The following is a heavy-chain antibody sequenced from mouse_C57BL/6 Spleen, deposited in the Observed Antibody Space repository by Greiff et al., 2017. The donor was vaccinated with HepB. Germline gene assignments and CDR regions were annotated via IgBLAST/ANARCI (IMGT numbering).Heavy chain of an antibody. J-gene: IGHJ1*03. CDR3: ARRPYGGWYFDV. CDR2: ISNGGGST. Sequence: EVQLVESGGGLVQPGGSLKLSCAASGFTFSDYYMYWVRQTPEKRLEWVAYISNGGGSTYYPDTVKGRFTISRDNAKNTLYLQMSRLKSEDTAMYYCARRPYGGWYFDVWGTGTTVTVSS. CDR1: GFTFSDYY. D-gene: IGHD1-1*01. V-gene: IGHV5-12*01.